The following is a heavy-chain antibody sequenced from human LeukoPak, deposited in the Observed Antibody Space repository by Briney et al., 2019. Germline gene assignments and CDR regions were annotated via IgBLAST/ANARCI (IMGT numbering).Heavy chain of an antibody. V-gene: IGHV1-3*01. Sequence: GASVKVSCKASGYTFTSYAMHWVRQAPGQRLEWMGWINAGNGNTKYSQKFQGRVTITRDTSASTAYMELSSLRSEDTAVYYCASDRSVGSGYCSSTSCYGPLGNWGQGTLVTVSS. J-gene: IGHJ4*02. CDR3: ASDRSVGSGYCSSTSCYGPLGN. CDR2: INAGNGNT. D-gene: IGHD2-2*01. CDR1: GYTFTSYA.